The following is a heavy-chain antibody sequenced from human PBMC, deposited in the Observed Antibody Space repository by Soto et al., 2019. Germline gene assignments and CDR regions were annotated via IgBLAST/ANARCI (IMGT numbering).Heavy chain of an antibody. CDR3: ARGPGHGGSYFEH. CDR1: GFTLSSYW. Sequence: EVQLVESGGGLVQPGGSLRLSCVASGFTLSSYWMYWVRQVPGKGLLWVSRISTDGSQTEYADSVKGRFTISRDNAKSAMYLQMDSLRVEDMGVYYCARGPGHGGSYFEHWGQGTLVTVSS. CDR2: ISTDGSQT. D-gene: IGHD5-12*01. V-gene: IGHV3-74*03. J-gene: IGHJ1*01.